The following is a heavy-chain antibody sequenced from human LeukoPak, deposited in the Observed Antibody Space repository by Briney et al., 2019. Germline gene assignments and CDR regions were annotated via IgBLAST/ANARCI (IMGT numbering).Heavy chain of an antibody. CDR2: INHSGST. V-gene: IGHV4-34*01. CDR3: ARGKNHWVVVPAAMGGWFDP. CDR1: GGSFSGYY. J-gene: IGHJ5*02. Sequence: SETLSLTCAVYGGSFSGYYWSWIRQPPGKGLEWIGEINHSGSTNYNPSLKSRVTISVDTSKNRFSLKLSSVTAADTAVYYCARGKNHWVVVPAAMGGWFDPWGQGTLVTVSS. D-gene: IGHD2-2*01.